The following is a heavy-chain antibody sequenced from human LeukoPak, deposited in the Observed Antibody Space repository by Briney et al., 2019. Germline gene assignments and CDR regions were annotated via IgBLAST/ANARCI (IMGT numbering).Heavy chain of an antibody. V-gene: IGHV4-30-4*07. CDR1: GGSISSGGYS. J-gene: IGHJ4*02. CDR3: DRDSGRY. Sequence: SETLSLTCAVSGGSISSGGYSWSWIRQPPVKGLEWIGYIYYSGSTYYNPSLKSRVTISVDTSKHQFSLKLSSVTAADTAVYYCDRDSGRYWGQGTLVTVSS. CDR2: IYYSGST. D-gene: IGHD1-26*01.